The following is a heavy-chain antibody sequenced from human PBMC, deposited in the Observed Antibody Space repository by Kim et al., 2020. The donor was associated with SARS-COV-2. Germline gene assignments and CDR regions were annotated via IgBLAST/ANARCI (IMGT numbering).Heavy chain of an antibody. CDR1: GGTFSSYA. CDR3: ARGLRAGYGDYGGWFDP. D-gene: IGHD4-17*01. Sequence: SVKVSCKASGGTFSSYAISWVRQAPGQGLEWMGGIIPIFGTAHYAQKFQGRVTITADESTSTAYMELSSLRSEDTAVYYCARGLRAGYGDYGGWFDPWGQGTLVTVSS. J-gene: IGHJ5*02. V-gene: IGHV1-69*13. CDR2: IIPIFGTA.